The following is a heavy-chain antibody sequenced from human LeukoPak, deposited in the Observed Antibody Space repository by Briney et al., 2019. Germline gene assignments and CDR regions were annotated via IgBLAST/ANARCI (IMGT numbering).Heavy chain of an antibody. CDR3: VTSRGYSAYDGRGGYHDP. J-gene: IGHJ5*02. Sequence: PSETLSLTCTVSGGSITNYYWSWIRQPPGEGLEWIGYISYTGNTNYNPSLKSRVSISLGESKHQFSLKLTSVTAADTAVYYCVTSRGYSAYDGRGGYHDPWGQGALVTVSS. CDR2: ISYTGNT. CDR1: GGSITNYY. D-gene: IGHD5-12*01. V-gene: IGHV4-59*08.